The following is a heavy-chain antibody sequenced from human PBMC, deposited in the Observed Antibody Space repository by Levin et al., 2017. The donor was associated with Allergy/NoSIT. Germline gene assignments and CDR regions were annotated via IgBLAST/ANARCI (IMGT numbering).Heavy chain of an antibody. CDR1: GYSFTSYW. D-gene: IGHD4-17*01. CDR3: AACPYGDKNLFDY. V-gene: IGHV5-51*01. J-gene: IGHJ4*02. Sequence: GGSLRLSCKGSGYSFTSYWIGWVRQMPGKGLEWMGIIYPGDSDTRYSPSFQGQVTISADKSISTAYLQWSSLKASDTAMYYCAACPYGDKNLFDYWGQGTLVTVSS. CDR2: IYPGDSDT.